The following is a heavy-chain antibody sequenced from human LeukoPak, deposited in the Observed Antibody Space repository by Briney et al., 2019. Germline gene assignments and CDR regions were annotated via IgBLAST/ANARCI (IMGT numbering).Heavy chain of an antibody. J-gene: IGHJ5*02. CDR3: ARSTYYDFWSGFATTNWFDP. Sequence: SETLSLTCTVSGGSISSYYWSWIRQPPGKGLEWIGYIYYSGSTNYNPSLKSRVTISVDTSKNQFSLKLSSVTAADTAVYYCARSTYYDFWSGFATTNWFDPWGQGTLVTVSS. CDR1: GGSISSYY. D-gene: IGHD3-3*01. V-gene: IGHV4-59*01. CDR2: IYYSGST.